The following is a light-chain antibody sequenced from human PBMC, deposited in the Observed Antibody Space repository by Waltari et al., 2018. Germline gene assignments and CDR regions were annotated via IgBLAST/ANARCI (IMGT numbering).Light chain of an antibody. Sequence: EIVMTQSPATLSVSPGERATLSCRASQSVGNNLAWYQQKHGQAPRLLIYAASTRATGTPARFSGSGSGTDFTLPIGSMQSEDFALYYCQQYSSWPPLYTFGQGTRLEIK. V-gene: IGKV3D-15*01. J-gene: IGKJ2*01. CDR3: QQYSSWPPLYT. CDR1: QSVGNN. CDR2: AAS.